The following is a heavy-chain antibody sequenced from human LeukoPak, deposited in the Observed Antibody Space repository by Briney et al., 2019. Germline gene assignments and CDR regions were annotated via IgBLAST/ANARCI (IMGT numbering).Heavy chain of an antibody. V-gene: IGHV1-69*05. Sequence: ASVKVSCKASGGTFSSYAISWVRQAPGQGLEWMGGIIPIFGTANYAQKFQGRVTITTDESTSTAYMELSSLRSEDTAIYYCAREIEEGQRITVSGMVIMVWFDHWGQGTLVTVSS. CDR2: IIPIFGTA. CDR1: GGTFSSYA. J-gene: IGHJ5*02. CDR3: AREIEEGQRITVSGMVIMVWFDH. D-gene: IGHD3-3*01.